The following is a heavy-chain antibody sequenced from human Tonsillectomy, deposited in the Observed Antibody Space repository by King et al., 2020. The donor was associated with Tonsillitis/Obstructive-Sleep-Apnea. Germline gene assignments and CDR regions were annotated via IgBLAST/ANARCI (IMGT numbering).Heavy chain of an antibody. V-gene: IGHV3-11*05. Sequence: VQLVESGGGLVTPGGSLRLSCAASGFTFSDYYMSWIRQAPGKGLEWVSYISSSSSYTNYADSVKGRSTISRDNAKNSLYLQMNSLRAEDTAVYYCARRYCSSTSCYQNWFDPWGQGTLVTVSS. J-gene: IGHJ5*02. CDR3: ARRYCSSTSCYQNWFDP. CDR2: ISSSSSYT. CDR1: GFTFSDYY. D-gene: IGHD2-2*01.